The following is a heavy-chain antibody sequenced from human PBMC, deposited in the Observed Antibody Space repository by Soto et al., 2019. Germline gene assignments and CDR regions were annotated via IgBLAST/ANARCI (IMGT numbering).Heavy chain of an antibody. CDR3: ARGLVGSYFYY. CDR1: GFTVSSNY. D-gene: IGHD1-26*01. V-gene: IGHV3-30-3*01. J-gene: IGHJ4*02. CDR2: ISYDGSNK. Sequence: PGGSLRLSCAASGFTVSSNYMSWVRQAPGKGLEWVAVISYDGSNKYYADSVKGRFTISRDNSKNTLYLQMNSLRAEDTAVYYCARGLVGSYFYYWGQGTLVTVSS.